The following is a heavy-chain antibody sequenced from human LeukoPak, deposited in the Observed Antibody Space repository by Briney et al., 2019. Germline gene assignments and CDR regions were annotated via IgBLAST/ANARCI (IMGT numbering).Heavy chain of an antibody. Sequence: SSVKVTCKGSGGTFSSYAIRWVRQAPGQGLEWMGGIIPSFGTANYAQKFQGRVTITVDKSRRTASVELNRQSAEGAAGYLCPRDPPLTYRSGSSSVVGALSAFDVWGQGTTVTVSS. CDR2: IIPSFGTA. J-gene: IGHJ3*01. CDR3: PRDPPLTYRSGSSSVVGALSAFDV. V-gene: IGHV1-69*06. D-gene: IGHD2-15*01. CDR1: GGTFSSYA.